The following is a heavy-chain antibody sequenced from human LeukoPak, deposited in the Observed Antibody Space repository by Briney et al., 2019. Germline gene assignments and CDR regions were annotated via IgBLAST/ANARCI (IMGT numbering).Heavy chain of an antibody. D-gene: IGHD6-13*01. Sequence: GGSLRLSCAASGFTFSSYAMSWVRQAPGKGLEWVSAISGRDGHTYYADSVKGRFTISRDNSKDTLFLHMSSLRAEDTAVYYCAKGTIAAAGTDCDYWGQGTQVTVSS. V-gene: IGHV3-23*01. CDR1: GFTFSSYA. CDR3: AKGTIAAAGTDCDY. J-gene: IGHJ4*02. CDR2: ISGRDGHT.